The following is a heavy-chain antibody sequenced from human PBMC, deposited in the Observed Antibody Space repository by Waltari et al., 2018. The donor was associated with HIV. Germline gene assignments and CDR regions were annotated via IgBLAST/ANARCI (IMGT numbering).Heavy chain of an antibody. CDR2: IYYSGST. CDR3: ARDLSGSYSGGAGY. Sequence: QLQLQESGPGLVKPSETLSLTCTVSGGSISSSSYYWGWIRQPPGKGLEWIGSIYYSGSTYYNPSLKSRVTISVDTSKNQFSLKLSSVTAADTAVYYCARDLSGSYSGGAGYWGQGTLVTVSS. D-gene: IGHD1-26*01. V-gene: IGHV4-39*07. J-gene: IGHJ4*02. CDR1: GGSISSSSYY.